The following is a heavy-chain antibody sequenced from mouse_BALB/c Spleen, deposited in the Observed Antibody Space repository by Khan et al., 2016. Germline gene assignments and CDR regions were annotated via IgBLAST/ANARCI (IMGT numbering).Heavy chain of an antibody. Sequence: QIQLVQSGPELKKPGETDKISCKASGYTFTNYGMNWVKQAPGKGLKWMGWINTYTGEPTYDDDFKGRFAFSLETSASTAYLQLNNLKNEDTATYFCARGPMNYYAMDYWGQGTSVTVSS. CDR2: INTYTGEP. J-gene: IGHJ4*01. V-gene: IGHV9-3-1*01. D-gene: IGHD2-3*01. CDR1: GYTFTNYG. CDR3: ARGPMNYYAMDY.